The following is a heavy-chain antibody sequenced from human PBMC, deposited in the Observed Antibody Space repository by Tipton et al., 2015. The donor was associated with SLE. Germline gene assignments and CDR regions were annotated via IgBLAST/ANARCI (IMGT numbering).Heavy chain of an antibody. V-gene: IGHV4-38-2*02. D-gene: IGHD3-3*01. CDR2: LYAGGST. CDR1: GYSISSGYY. CDR3: ARGWTVLRFLEWVGFFDY. Sequence: TLSLTCNVSGYSISSGYYWSWIRQSPGQGLEWVGSLYAGGSTYFHPSLKSRASISADASKNQFSLNLSSVTAADTAVYYCARGWTVLRFLEWVGFFDYWGQGTLVTVSS. J-gene: IGHJ4*02.